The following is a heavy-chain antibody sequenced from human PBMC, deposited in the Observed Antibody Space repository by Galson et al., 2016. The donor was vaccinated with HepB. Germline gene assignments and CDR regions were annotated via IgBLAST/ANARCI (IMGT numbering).Heavy chain of an antibody. Sequence: SLRLSCAASGFTFSSYAMSWVRQAPGKGLEWVSTLSSSGDNTHYADSLKGRFSISRDNSRNTLYLQMHSLRAEDTALYYCAKEDYDDYEGRFDYWGQGTLLTVSS. CDR3: AKEDYDDYEGRFDY. V-gene: IGHV3-23*01. CDR1: GFTFSSYA. CDR2: LSSSGDNT. J-gene: IGHJ4*02. D-gene: IGHD4-17*01.